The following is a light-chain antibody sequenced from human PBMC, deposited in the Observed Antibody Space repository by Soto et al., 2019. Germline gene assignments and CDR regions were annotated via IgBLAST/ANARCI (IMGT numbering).Light chain of an antibody. CDR3: HQYGGTPPVT. CDR2: VAS. J-gene: IGKJ5*01. CDR1: QSVSSSY. V-gene: IGKV3-20*01. Sequence: EIVLTQSPGTLSLSPGERATLSCRASQSVSSSYLAWYQQKPGQAPRLLIYVASSRATGIPDRVSGSGSGTDFTLTISRLEPDDFSVYYCHQYGGTPPVTFGQGTRLEIK.